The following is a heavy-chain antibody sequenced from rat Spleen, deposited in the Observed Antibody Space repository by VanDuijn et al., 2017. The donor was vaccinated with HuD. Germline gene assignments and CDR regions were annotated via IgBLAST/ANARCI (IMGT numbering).Heavy chain of an antibody. J-gene: IGHJ2*01. V-gene: IGHV2-30*01. CDR2: IWTGGTT. CDR1: GFSLTSYN. Sequence: QVQLKESGPGLVQPSQTLSLTSTVSGFSLTSYNVHWVRQPPGKGLEWMGVIWTGGTTAYNSLLKSRLSISRDTSKSQVFLKMNSLQTEDTATYYCARVGYSSYIRYFDYWGQGVMVTVSS. CDR3: ARVGYSSYIRYFDY. D-gene: IGHD1-2*01.